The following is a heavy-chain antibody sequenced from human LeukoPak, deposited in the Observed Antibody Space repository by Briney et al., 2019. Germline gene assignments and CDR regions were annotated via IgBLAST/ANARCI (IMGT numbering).Heavy chain of an antibody. J-gene: IGHJ6*02. CDR2: ISAYNGNT. V-gene: IGHV1-18*01. Sequence: GASVKVSCKASGYTFTNYGISWVRQAPGQGLEWMGWISAYNGNTNYAQKLQGRVTMTTDTSTSTAYMELRSLRSDDTAVYYCAREFCASSTSCYTSRRDYGMDVWGQGTTVTVSS. CDR1: GYTFTNYG. D-gene: IGHD2-2*02. CDR3: AREFCASSTSCYTSRRDYGMDV.